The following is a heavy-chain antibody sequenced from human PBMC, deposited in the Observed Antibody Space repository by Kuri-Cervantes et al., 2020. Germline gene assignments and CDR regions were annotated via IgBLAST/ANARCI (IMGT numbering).Heavy chain of an antibody. CDR2: IKQDGSNK. D-gene: IGHD5-12*01. J-gene: IGHJ4*02. CDR1: GFTFSSYW. Sequence: GESLKISCAASGFTFSSYWMSWVRQAPGKGLEWVANIKQDGSNKYYADSVKGRFTISRDNSKNTLYLQMNSLRAEDTAVYYCARMAYSGYDTFDYWGQGTLVTVSS. CDR3: ARMAYSGYDTFDY. V-gene: IGHV3-7*01.